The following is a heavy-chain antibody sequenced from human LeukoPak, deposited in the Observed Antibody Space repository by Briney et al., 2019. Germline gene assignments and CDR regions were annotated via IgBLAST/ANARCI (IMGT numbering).Heavy chain of an antibody. D-gene: IGHD2-15*01. CDR1: GYSFNGYY. J-gene: IGHJ4*02. CDR2: INPNSGGT. V-gene: IGHV1-2*02. CDR3: ARAFYCAGGSCSRYYLDY. Sequence: ASVRVSCKTSGYSFNGYYVHWVRQAPGQRLEWMGWINPNSGGTSYAQKFQGRVTMTRDTSISTAYMDLSRLRSDDTAVFYCARAFYCAGGSCSRYYLDYWGQGTLVTVSS.